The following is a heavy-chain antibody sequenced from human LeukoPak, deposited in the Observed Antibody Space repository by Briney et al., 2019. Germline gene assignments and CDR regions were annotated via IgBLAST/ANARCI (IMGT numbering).Heavy chain of an antibody. CDR2: ISGSGGSA. CDR3: ARYVVVVAAGGEHDAFDI. V-gene: IGHV3-23*01. J-gene: IGHJ3*02. D-gene: IGHD2-15*01. Sequence: GGSLRLSCAASGFTFSSYAMSWVRQAPGKGLEWVSAISGSGGSAYYADSVKGRFTISRDNSKNTLYLQMNSLRAEDTAVYYCARYVVVVAAGGEHDAFDIWGQGTMVTVSS. CDR1: GFTFSSYA.